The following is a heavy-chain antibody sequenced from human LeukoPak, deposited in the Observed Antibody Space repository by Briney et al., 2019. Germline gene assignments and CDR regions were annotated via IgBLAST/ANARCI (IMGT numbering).Heavy chain of an antibody. V-gene: IGHV3-23*01. J-gene: IGHJ4*02. CDR1: GFTFSSYA. CDR3: ARDSLLYGDYGEGGFDY. CDR2: ISGSGGST. Sequence: GGSLRLSCAASGFTFSSYAMSWVRQAPGKGLEWVSAISGSGGSTYYADSVKGRFTISRDNSKNTLYLQMNSLRAEDTAMYYCARDSLLYGDYGEGGFDYWGQGTLVTVSS. D-gene: IGHD4-17*01.